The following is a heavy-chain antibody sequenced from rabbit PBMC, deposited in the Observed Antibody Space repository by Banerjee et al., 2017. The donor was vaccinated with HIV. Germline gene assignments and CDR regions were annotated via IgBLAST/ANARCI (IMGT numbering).Heavy chain of an antibody. Sequence: QEQLVESGGGPVQPEGSLTLTCKASGFSFSNNDYMCWVRQAPGKGLEWIGCIDTGNVVTAYASWAKGRFTISKTSSTTVTLQMTSLTAADTAAYFCARWGDYGGYGGYGYVSWGQGTLVTVS. V-gene: IGHV1S45*01. CDR3: ARWGDYGGYGGYGYVS. CDR1: GFSFSNNDY. CDR2: IDTGNVVT. D-gene: IGHD6-1*01. J-gene: IGHJ4*01.